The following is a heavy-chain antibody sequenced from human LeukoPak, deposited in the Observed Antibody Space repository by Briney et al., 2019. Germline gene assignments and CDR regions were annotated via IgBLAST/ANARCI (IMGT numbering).Heavy chain of an antibody. D-gene: IGHD1-26*01. Sequence: GGSLRLSCAASGFIFSSYGMHWVRQAPGKGLEWVAVIWYDGSNKYYADSVKGRFTISRDNSKNTLYLQMNSLRAEDSAVYYCARELPPLVKYYFDYWGQGTLVTVSP. CDR3: ARELPPLVKYYFDY. CDR2: IWYDGSNK. J-gene: IGHJ4*02. V-gene: IGHV3-33*01. CDR1: GFIFSSYG.